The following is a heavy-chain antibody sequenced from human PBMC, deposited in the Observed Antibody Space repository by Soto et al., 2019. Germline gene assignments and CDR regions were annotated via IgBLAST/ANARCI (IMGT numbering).Heavy chain of an antibody. CDR3: ARDTAGAQLPGPDAFDI. CDR1: GFTFSSYA. V-gene: IGHV3-30-3*01. Sequence: GGSLRLSCAASGFTFSSYAMHWVRQAPGKGLEWVAVISYDGSNKYYEDSVKGRFTISRDNSKNTLYLQMNSLRAEDTAVYYCARDTAGAQLPGPDAFDIWGQGTMVTVSS. J-gene: IGHJ3*02. CDR2: ISYDGSNK. D-gene: IGHD1-26*01.